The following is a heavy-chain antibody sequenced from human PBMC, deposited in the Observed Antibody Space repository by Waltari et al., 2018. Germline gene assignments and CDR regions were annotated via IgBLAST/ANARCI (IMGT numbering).Heavy chain of an antibody. V-gene: IGHV1-69*04. J-gene: IGHJ4*02. CDR3: ARGTNYPYDFWSGYSYYFDY. CDR2: IIPILGIA. D-gene: IGHD3-3*01. Sequence: QVQLVQSGAEVKKPGSSVKVSCKAAGGTFSSYAISWVRQAPGQGLEWMGGIIPILGIANYAQKCQGRVTITADESTSTAYMELSSLRSEDTAVYYCARGTNYPYDFWSGYSYYFDYWGQGTLVTVSS. CDR1: GGTFSSYA.